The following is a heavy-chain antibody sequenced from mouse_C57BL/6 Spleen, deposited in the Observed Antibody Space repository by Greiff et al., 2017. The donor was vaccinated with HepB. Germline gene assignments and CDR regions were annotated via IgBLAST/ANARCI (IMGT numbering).Heavy chain of an antibody. J-gene: IGHJ2*01. V-gene: IGHV1-76*01. Sequence: QVQLQQSGAELVRPGASVKLSCKASGYTFTDYYINWVKQRPGQGLEWIARIYPGSGNTYYNEKFKGKATLTAEKSSSTAYMQLSSLTSEDSAVYFCARWLTGLFDYWGQGTTLTVSS. D-gene: IGHD4-1*01. CDR3: ARWLTGLFDY. CDR2: IYPGSGNT. CDR1: GYTFTDYY.